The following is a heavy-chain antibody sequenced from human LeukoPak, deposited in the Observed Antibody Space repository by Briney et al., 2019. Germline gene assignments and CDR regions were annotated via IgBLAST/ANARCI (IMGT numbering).Heavy chain of an antibody. D-gene: IGHD3-9*01. CDR3: ASDHPNDDKSWWCDS. CDR1: GHSFIKNW. V-gene: IGHV1-46*01. J-gene: IGHJ5*01. Sequence: ASVKDSCQTSGHSFIKNWRHWLRQAPGQGLEWVGIINPDGGYTVYAQKFQGRVSVTRDMSSSTVYMELSRLRYEDTAVYYCASDHPNDDKSWWCDSWGKGTLVSVSA. CDR2: INPDGGYT.